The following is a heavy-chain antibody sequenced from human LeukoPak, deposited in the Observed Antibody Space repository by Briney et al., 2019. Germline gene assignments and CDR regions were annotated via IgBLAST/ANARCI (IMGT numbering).Heavy chain of an antibody. CDR3: AKGSQSRSIAWVGY. CDR2: ISGSGGST. J-gene: IGHJ4*02. V-gene: IGHV3-23*01. D-gene: IGHD6-6*01. CDR1: GFTFSRYA. Sequence: GGSLRLSCAASGFTFSRYAMSWVRQAPGKGLEWVSAISGSGGSTYYADSVKGRFTISRDNSKNTLYLQMNSLGAEDTAVYYCAKGSQSRSIAWVGYWGQGTLVTVSS.